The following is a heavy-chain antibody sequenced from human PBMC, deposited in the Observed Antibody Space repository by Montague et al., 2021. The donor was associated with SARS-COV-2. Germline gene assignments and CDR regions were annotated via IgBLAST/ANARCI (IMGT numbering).Heavy chain of an antibody. CDR1: GGSISTYY. CDR2: IDYSGST. CDR3: ARLPYDNSYGMDV. D-gene: IGHD3-9*01. V-gene: IGHV4-59*01. Sequence: SETLSLICTVSGGSISTYYWNWIRQFPGKGLEWIAYIDYSGSTXXXPSXRSRVIISVDRSKIQFSLKLNSVTAADTAIYYCARLPYDNSYGMDVWGQGTTVTVSS. J-gene: IGHJ6*02.